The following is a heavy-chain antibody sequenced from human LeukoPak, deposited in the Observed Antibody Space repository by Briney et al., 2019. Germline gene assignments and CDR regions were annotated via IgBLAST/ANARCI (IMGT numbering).Heavy chain of an antibody. CDR2: IIPIFGTA. D-gene: IGHD3-16*01. J-gene: IGHJ4*02. CDR1: GGTFSSYA. V-gene: IGHV1-69*05. Sequence: ASVTVSCKASGGTFSSYAISWVRQAPAQGLEWMGRIIPIFGTANYAQKSQGRVTITTDESTSTAYMELSSLRSEDTVVYYCASSYDDVWGRDYWGQETLVTVSS. CDR3: ASSYDDVWGRDY.